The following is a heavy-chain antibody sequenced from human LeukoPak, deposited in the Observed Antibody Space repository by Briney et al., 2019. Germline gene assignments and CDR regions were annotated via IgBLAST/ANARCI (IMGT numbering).Heavy chain of an antibody. V-gene: IGHV4-59*01. Sequence: SETLSRTCTVSGGSISSYYWSWIRQPPGKGLEWIGYIYYSGSTNYNPSLKSRVTISVDTSKNQFSLKLSSVTAADTAVYYCARSSGYSGYDFVLDWGQGTLVTVSS. J-gene: IGHJ4*02. D-gene: IGHD5-12*01. CDR2: IYYSGST. CDR1: GGSISSYY. CDR3: ARSSGYSGYDFVLD.